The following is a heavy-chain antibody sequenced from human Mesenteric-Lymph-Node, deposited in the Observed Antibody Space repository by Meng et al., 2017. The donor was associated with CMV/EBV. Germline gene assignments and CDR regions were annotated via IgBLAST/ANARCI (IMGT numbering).Heavy chain of an antibody. CDR3: ARDSRWDYYFDY. CDR1: GLTVSTNY. J-gene: IGHJ4*02. CDR2: IYSGGST. V-gene: IGHV3-53*05. D-gene: IGHD1-26*01. Sequence: GESLKISCAASGLTVSTNYMSWVRQAPGKGLEWVSVIYSGGSTYYADSVKGRFTISRDKSKNTLYLQMNSLRAEDTAVYYCARDSRWDYYFDYWGQGTLVTVSS.